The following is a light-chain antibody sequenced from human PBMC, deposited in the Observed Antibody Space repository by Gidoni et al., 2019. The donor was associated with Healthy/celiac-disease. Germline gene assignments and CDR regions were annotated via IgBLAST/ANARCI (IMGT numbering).Light chain of an antibody. V-gene: IGKV3-15*01. Sequence: EIVMTQSPATLSVSPGERATLSCRASQSVSSNLAWYQQKPGQAPRLLIYGASTRPTGIPDRFSGSGSGTEFTLTLSSLQSEDFAVYCCQQYNHWPFGQGTRLEIK. CDR2: GAS. J-gene: IGKJ5*01. CDR3: QQYNHWP. CDR1: QSVSSN.